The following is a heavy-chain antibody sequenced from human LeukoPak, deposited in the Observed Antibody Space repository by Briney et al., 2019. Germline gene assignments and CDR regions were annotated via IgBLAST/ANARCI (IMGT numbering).Heavy chain of an antibody. CDR2: ISSSSSTI. CDR1: GFTFSSHS. CDR3: AGEVGYYGMDV. J-gene: IGHJ6*02. Sequence: PPGGSLRLSCAASGFTFSSHSMNWVRQAPGKGLEWVSYISSSSSTIYYADSVKGRFTISRDNSKNTLYLQMNSLRAEDTAVYYCAGEVGYYGMDVWGQGTTVTVSS. V-gene: IGHV3-48*01. D-gene: IGHD3-10*01.